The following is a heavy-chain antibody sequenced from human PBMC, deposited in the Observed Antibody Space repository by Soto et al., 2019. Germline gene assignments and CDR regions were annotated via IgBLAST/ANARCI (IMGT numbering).Heavy chain of an antibody. Sequence: QVQLQQWGAGLLKPSETLSLTCAVYGGSFSGYYWSWIRQPPGKGLEWIGEINHSGSTNYNPSLKSRVTISVDTSKNQFSLELSSVTAADTAVYYCARLPSPPLFGFDYWGQGTLVTVSS. CDR3: ARLPSPPLFGFDY. V-gene: IGHV4-34*01. D-gene: IGHD2-2*01. CDR2: INHSGST. CDR1: GGSFSGYY. J-gene: IGHJ4*02.